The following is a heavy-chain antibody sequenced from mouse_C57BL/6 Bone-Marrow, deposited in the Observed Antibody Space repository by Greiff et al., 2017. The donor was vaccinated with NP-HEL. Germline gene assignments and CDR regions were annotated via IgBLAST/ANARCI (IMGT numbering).Heavy chain of an antibody. D-gene: IGHD1-1*01. CDR1: GYTFTDYE. CDR2: IDPETGGT. V-gene: IGHV1-15*01. CDR3: TRSGGIYYYGSSLYFDY. Sequence: QVQLQQSGAELVRPGASVTLSCKASGYTFTDYEMHWVKQTPVHGLEWIGAIDPETGGTAYTQKFKGKAILTADKSSSTAYMELRSLTSEDSAVYYCTRSGGIYYYGSSLYFDYWGQGTTLTVSS. J-gene: IGHJ2*01.